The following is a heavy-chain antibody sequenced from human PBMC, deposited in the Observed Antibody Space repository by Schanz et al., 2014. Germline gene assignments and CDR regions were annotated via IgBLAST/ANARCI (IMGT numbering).Heavy chain of an antibody. CDR1: GGSVSSFY. D-gene: IGHD3-3*01. Sequence: QVQLQESGPGPVKPSGTLSLTCAVSGGSVSSFYWSWIRQPAGKGLEWIGHVYATGRTKYNPSLKSRVTMSLDPSKNQFSLKLSSVTAADTAVYYCARDRGYDFSFDPWGQGTLVTVSS. J-gene: IGHJ5*02. CDR3: ARDRGYDFSFDP. V-gene: IGHV4-4*07. CDR2: VYATGRT.